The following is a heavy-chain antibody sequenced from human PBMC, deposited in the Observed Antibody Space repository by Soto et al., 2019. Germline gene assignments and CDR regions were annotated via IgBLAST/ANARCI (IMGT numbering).Heavy chain of an antibody. CDR1: GYPFTGYY. V-gene: IGHV1-2*02. CDR2: INPNSGVT. D-gene: IGHD2-2*01. Sequence: SVKVSCKASGYPFTGYYIHWVRQAPGQGLEWMGWINPNSGVTNYAQKFQGRVTMTRDTSISTAYMELSSLISDDTAVYYCAKEYKLLGDYHWLDPWGQGTLVTVAS. CDR3: AKEYKLLGDYHWLDP. J-gene: IGHJ5*02.